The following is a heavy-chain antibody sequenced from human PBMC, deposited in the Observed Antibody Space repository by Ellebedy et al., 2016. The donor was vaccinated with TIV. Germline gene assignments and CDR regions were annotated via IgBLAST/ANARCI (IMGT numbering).Heavy chain of an antibody. CDR1: GFPFSSYS. CDR2: ISSSSSTI. Sequence: GESLKISCAASGFPFSSYSMNWVRQAPGKGLAWVSYISSSSSTIYYADSVKGRFTISRDNAKNSLYLQMNSLRAEDTAVYYCARATSGFDYWGQGALATVSS. V-gene: IGHV3-48*04. J-gene: IGHJ4*02. CDR3: ARATSGFDY. D-gene: IGHD5-24*01.